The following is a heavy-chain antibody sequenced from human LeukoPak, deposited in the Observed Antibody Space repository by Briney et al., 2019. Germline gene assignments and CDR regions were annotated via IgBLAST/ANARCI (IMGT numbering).Heavy chain of an antibody. D-gene: IGHD6-6*01. J-gene: IGHJ5*02. CDR3: ARGLSSSGYWFDP. CDR2: INHSGST. Sequence: PSETLSLTCAVYGGSFSGYYWSWIRQPPGKGLEWIGEINHSGSTNYNPSLKSRVTISVDTSKNQFSLKLSSVTAADTAVYYCARGLSSSGYWFDPWGQGTLVTVSS. V-gene: IGHV4-34*01. CDR1: GGSFSGYY.